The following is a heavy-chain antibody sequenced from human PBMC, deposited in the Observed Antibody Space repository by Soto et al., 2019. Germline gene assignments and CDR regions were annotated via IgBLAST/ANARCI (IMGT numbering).Heavy chain of an antibody. J-gene: IGHJ5*02. CDR1: GGTFSSYT. CDR3: ARYPSTVTTSSWFDP. D-gene: IGHD4-17*01. V-gene: IGHV1-69*02. CDR2: ISPILGIA. Sequence: QVQLVQSGAEVKKPGSSVKVSCKASGGTFSSYTISWVRQAPGQGLEWMGRISPILGIANYEQKFQGRVTFTADKSTSTAYMELSSLRSEDTAEYYCARYPSTVTTSSWFDPWGQGTLVTVSS.